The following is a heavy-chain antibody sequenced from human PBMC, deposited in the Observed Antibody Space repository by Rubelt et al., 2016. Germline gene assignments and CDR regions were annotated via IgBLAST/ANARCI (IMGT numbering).Heavy chain of an antibody. CDR1: GFTFSNAW. Sequence: EVQLLESGGGLVKPGGSLRLSCAAYGFTFSNAWMNWVRQAPGKGLEWVGRIKSKTDGGTTDYAASVKGRFPISIDDSKNTLYLQMNSLKTEDTAVYYCTTYSWTGIERHRDYWGQGTLVTVSS. V-gene: IGHV3-15*07. CDR3: TTYSWTGIERHRDY. J-gene: IGHJ4*02. D-gene: IGHD1-1*01. CDR2: IKSKTDGGTT.